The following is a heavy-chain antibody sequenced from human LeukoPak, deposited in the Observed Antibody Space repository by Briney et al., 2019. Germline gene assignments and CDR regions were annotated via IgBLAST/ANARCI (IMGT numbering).Heavy chain of an antibody. CDR2: ISYGGRT. CDR3: ARIIDSSGYDDVFDI. D-gene: IGHD3-22*01. Sequence: SETLSLTCTVSGGSISSRSYYWGWIRQPPGKGLEWIGSISYGGRTYYNPSLKSRVTISVDTSEKQFSLNLSSVTAADTAVYYCARIIDSSGYDDVFDIWGQGTTLTVSS. J-gene: IGHJ3*02. V-gene: IGHV4-39*07. CDR1: GGSISSRSYY.